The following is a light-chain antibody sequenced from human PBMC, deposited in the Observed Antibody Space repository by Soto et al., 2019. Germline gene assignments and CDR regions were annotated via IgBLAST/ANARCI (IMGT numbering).Light chain of an antibody. CDR1: QSISSY. CDR3: QLPGLT. CDR2: AAS. Sequence: DIQMTQSPSSLSASVGDRVTITCRASQSISSYLNWYQQKPGKAPKLLIYAASSLQSGVPSRFSGSGSGTDFTLTISSLQPEDFATYYCQLPGLTFSGGTKVEIK. J-gene: IGKJ4*01. V-gene: IGKV1-39*01.